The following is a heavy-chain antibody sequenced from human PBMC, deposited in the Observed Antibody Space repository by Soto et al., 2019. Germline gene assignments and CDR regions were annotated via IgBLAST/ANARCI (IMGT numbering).Heavy chain of an antibody. J-gene: IGHJ6*03. D-gene: IGHD6-13*01. CDR1: GGSISPYY. V-gene: IGHV4-59*01. CDR3: ARKGAAASYAHYYMDV. Sequence: QVQLQESGPGLVKPSETLSLTCTVSGGSISPYYWSWIRQPPGKGLEWIGYVYYSGNTNYNPSLESRVTMSVDTSRNRFSLNLTSATAADTAVEYCARKGAAASYAHYYMDVWGRGTAVTVSS. CDR2: VYYSGNT.